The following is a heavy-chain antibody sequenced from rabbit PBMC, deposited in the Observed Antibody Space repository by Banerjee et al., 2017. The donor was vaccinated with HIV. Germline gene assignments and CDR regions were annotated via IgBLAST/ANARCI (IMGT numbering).Heavy chain of an antibody. CDR3: ARETSNTAYDL. CDR1: GFSFSTSYW. D-gene: IGHD1-1*01. CDR2: IYTGSSGST. V-gene: IGHV1S45*01. J-gene: IGHJ6*01. Sequence: QQQLVESGGGLVKPEGSLTLTCTASGFSFSTSYWICWVRQAPGKGLEWIACIYTGSSGSTYYASWAKGRFTITKTSSTTVTLQMTSLTVADTATYFCARETSNTAYDLWGPGTLVT.